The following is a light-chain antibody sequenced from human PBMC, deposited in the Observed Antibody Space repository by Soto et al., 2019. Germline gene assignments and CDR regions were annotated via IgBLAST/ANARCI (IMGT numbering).Light chain of an antibody. CDR1: TGSVTSGHF. CDR2: DTN. J-gene: IGLJ2*01. Sequence: QAVVTQEPSLTVSPGGTVTLTCGSSTGSVTSGHFPFWFQQRPGQAPRTLIYDTNNKQSWTPARFSGSLLGGKAALTLAGAHPEDEADYYCLFTYTGTRVFGGGTQLTVL. CDR3: LFTYTGTRV. V-gene: IGLV7-46*01.